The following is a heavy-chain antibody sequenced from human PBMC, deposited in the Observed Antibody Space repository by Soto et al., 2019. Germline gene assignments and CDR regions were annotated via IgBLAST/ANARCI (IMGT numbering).Heavy chain of an antibody. CDR1: GDSVSSNSAA. D-gene: IGHD3-16*01. Sequence: QVQLQQSGPGLVKPSQTLSLTCAISGDSVSSNSAAWNWIRQSPSRGLEWLGRTYYRSKWYNDYAVSVKSRITINPDTSKNQFSLQLNSVTPEDTAVYYCARDSDRGVGGVKTRRYFDYWGQGTLVTVSS. V-gene: IGHV6-1*01. CDR3: ARDSDRGVGGVKTRRYFDY. J-gene: IGHJ4*02. CDR2: TYYRSKWYN.